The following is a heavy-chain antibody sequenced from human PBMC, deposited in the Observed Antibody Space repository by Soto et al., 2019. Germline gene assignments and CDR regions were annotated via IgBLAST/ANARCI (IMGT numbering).Heavy chain of an antibody. Sequence: SETLSLTCTVSGGSISSGGYYWSWLRQHPGKGLEWIGYIYHSGSTYYNKSLKSQVTISVDTSRNQFSLKVNSVTAADTAIYFCARTTSRYTYNWLDSWGQGTLVTAPQ. CDR3: ARTTSRYTYNWLDS. CDR2: IYHSGST. CDR1: GGSISSGGYY. D-gene: IGHD3-16*02. J-gene: IGHJ5*01. V-gene: IGHV4-31*02.